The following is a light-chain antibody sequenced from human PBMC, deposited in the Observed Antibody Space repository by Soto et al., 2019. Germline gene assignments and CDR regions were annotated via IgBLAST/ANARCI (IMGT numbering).Light chain of an antibody. CDR3: QQYKSYFLS. CDR1: ESISGW. CDR2: DAS. J-gene: IGKJ4*01. Sequence: DIQMTQSPSTLSASVGDRVTITCRASESISGWLAWYQQKPGKAPKLLIYDASSLESGVPSRFSGSGSGTEVTLTISSLQPDDVGSYHCQQYKSYFLSFGGGTKVQIK. V-gene: IGKV1-5*01.